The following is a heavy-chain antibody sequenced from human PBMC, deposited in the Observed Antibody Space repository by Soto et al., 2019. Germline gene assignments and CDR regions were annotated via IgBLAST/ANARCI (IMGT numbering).Heavy chain of an antibody. D-gene: IGHD6-13*01. CDR2: IYHSGST. Sequence: QVQLQESGPGLVKPSGTLSLTCAVSGGSISSSNWWSWVRQPPGKGLEWIGEIYHSGSTNYNPSRKSRVTISVDKSKHQFSLQLSSVTAADTAVYYCARVDSSSWPDGDFVYWGQGTLVTVSS. J-gene: IGHJ4*02. CDR3: ARVDSSSWPDGDFVY. V-gene: IGHV4-4*02. CDR1: GGSISSSNW.